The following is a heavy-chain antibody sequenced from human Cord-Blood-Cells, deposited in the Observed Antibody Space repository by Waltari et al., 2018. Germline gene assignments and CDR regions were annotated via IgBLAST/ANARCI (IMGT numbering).Heavy chain of an antibody. CDR2: INPNSGGT. CDR1: GYPFTGHY. D-gene: IGHD6-13*01. V-gene: IGHV1-2*04. Sequence: QVQLVQSGAEVKKPGASVKVSCKASGYPFTGHYMQWVRQAPGQGLEWMGWINPNSGGTNYAQKFQGWVTMTRDTSISTAYMELSRLRSDDTAVYYCARAAAADNWFDPWGQGTLVTVSS. CDR3: ARAAAADNWFDP. J-gene: IGHJ5*02.